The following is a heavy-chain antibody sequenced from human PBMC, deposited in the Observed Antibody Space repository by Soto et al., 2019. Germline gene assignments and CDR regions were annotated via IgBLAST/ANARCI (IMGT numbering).Heavy chain of an antibody. V-gene: IGHV1-69*01. CDR3: ARAGTQDGDSGGHHDAFDI. Sequence: QVQLVQSGAEVKKPGSSVKLSCKASGGTFSRYAINWVRQAPGQGLEWMGGIIPVFGKTNYAQRFQGSVTSAADETTTTAYMEGSVRREEETALYCCARAGTQDGDSGGHHDAFDIWGQGTMVIVSS. D-gene: IGHD2-15*01. CDR1: GGTFSRYA. CDR2: IIPVFGKT. J-gene: IGHJ3*02.